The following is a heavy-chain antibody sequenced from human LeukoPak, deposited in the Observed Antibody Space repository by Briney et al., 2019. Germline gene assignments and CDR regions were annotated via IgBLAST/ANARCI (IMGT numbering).Heavy chain of an antibody. D-gene: IGHD6-13*01. Sequence: LSLTCAVSGGPFSGYFWSWIRQSSGKGLEWVSYISSSGSTIYYADSVKGRFTSSRDNAKNLLYLQMNSLRAEDTAVYYCARVQSVAAAWFDPWGQGTLVTVSS. CDR1: GGPFSGYF. V-gene: IGHV3-11*01. CDR3: ARVQSVAAAWFDP. CDR2: ISSSGSTI. J-gene: IGHJ5*02.